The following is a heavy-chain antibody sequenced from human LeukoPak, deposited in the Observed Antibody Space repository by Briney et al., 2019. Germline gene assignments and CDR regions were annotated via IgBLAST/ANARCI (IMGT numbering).Heavy chain of an antibody. CDR1: GFTFNRNA. D-gene: IGHD6-19*01. CDR2: IGGSGDKT. Sequence: GGSLRLSCAASGFTFNRNAISWFRQAPGKGLEWVSTIGGSGDKTFYADSVKGRFTISRDNSKNMVHLQVNSLTGEDTALYYCVRRGDASSGWGDHDFWGQGALVTVSS. CDR3: VRRGDASSGWGDHDF. J-gene: IGHJ4*02. V-gene: IGHV3-23*01.